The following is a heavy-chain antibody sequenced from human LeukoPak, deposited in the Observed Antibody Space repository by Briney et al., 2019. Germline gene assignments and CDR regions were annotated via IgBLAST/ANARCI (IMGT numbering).Heavy chain of an antibody. CDR1: GFTFSSYA. V-gene: IGHV3-23*01. D-gene: IGHD1-26*01. CDR2: ISGSGGST. J-gene: IGHJ4*02. CDR3: AKVVGATTRGYFDY. Sequence: PGGSLRLSCAASGFTFSSYAMSWVRQAPRKGLEWVSTISGSGGSTYYADSVKGRFTICRDNSKNTLYLQMNSLRAEDTAVYYCAKVVGATTRGYFDYWGQGTLVTVSS.